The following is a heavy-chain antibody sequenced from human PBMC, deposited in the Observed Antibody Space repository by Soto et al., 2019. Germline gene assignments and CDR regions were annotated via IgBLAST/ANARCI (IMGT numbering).Heavy chain of an antibody. V-gene: IGHV3-23*01. Sequence: GGSLRLSCAASGFTFSSYAMSWVRQAPGKGLEWVSAISGSGGSTYYADSVKGRFTISRDNSKNTLYLQMNSLRAEDTAVYYCAKAGDTAMVLVQYYYYYGMDVWGQGTTVTVSS. CDR1: GFTFSSYA. J-gene: IGHJ6*02. CDR2: ISGSGGST. D-gene: IGHD5-18*01. CDR3: AKAGDTAMVLVQYYYYYGMDV.